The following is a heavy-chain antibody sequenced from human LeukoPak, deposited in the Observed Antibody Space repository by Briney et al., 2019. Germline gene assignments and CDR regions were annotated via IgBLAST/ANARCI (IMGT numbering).Heavy chain of an antibody. CDR2: IYYSGST. CDR1: GGSISSGGYY. CDR3: ARDSDGYNSFAAFDI. D-gene: IGHD5-24*01. Sequence: SETLSLTCTVSGGSISSGGYYWSWIRQHPGKGLEWIGYIYYSGSTYYNPSLKSRVTISVDTSKNQSSMKLSSVTAAATAASYCARDSDGYNSFAAFDIWGQGTMVTVSS. J-gene: IGHJ3*02. V-gene: IGHV4-31*03.